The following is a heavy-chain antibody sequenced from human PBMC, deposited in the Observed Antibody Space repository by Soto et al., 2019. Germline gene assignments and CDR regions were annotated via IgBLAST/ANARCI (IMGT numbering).Heavy chain of an antibody. D-gene: IGHD2-15*01. CDR3: ANKDRHAHYSWAGRDG. V-gene: IGHV3-30*18. Sequence: QVQLVESGGGVVQPGQSLRLSCAASGFTFSHFAMHWVRQAPGKGLEWVAVISYDGGNEYYVDSVKGRFTISRDNSKNTQYLPMNRLRREDMAVFYCANKDRHAHYSWAGRDGWGHGTRVTVS. CDR1: GFTFSHFA. J-gene: IGHJ6*01. CDR2: ISYDGGNE.